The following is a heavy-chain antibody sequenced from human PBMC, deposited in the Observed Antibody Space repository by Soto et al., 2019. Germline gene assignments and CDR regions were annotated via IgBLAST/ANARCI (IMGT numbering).Heavy chain of an antibody. Sequence: QVQLQESGPGLVKPSGTLSLTCAVSGGSISSSNWWSWVRQPPGKGLEWIGEIYHSGTTNYNPSLKSRVTISVNKSKNQFSLKLSSVTAADTAVYYCARGTVVVRGVIGFDPWGQGTLVIVSS. CDR3: ARGTVVVRGVIGFDP. J-gene: IGHJ5*02. V-gene: IGHV4-4*02. CDR1: GGSISSSNW. D-gene: IGHD3-10*01. CDR2: IYHSGTT.